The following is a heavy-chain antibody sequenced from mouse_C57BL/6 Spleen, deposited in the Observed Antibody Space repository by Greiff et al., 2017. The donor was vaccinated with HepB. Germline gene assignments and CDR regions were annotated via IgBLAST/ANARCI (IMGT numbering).Heavy chain of an antibody. V-gene: IGHV1-72*01. J-gene: IGHJ1*03. CDR3: ESPYYYGSSYDFDV. CDR2: IDPNGGDT. D-gene: IGHD1-1*01. CDR1: GYTFTSYW. Sequence: VKLQQPGAELVKPGASVKLSCTASGYTFTSYWMHWVKQRPGRGLEWIGRIDPNGGDTKYNEKFKSKATLTADKPSSTAYLQLSSLTSEDAAVYDCESPYYYGSSYDFDVWGTGTTVTVSS.